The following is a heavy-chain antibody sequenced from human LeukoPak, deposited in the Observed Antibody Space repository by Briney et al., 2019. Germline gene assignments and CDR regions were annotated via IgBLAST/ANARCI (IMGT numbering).Heavy chain of an antibody. CDR3: ARHGNYYGSGSYY. CDR1: GGSFSGYY. Sequence: SETLSLTCAVYGGSFSGYYWSWIRQPPGKGLGGTGEINYSGSTNYNPSLKSRVTISVDTSKNQFSLQLSSVTAADTAVYYCARHGNYYGSGSYYWGQGTLVTVSS. CDR2: INYSGST. D-gene: IGHD3-10*01. V-gene: IGHV4-34*01. J-gene: IGHJ4*02.